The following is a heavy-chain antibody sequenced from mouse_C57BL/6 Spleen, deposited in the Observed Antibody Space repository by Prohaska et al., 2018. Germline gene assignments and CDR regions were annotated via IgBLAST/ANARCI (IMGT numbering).Heavy chain of an antibody. CDR1: GFTFSSYA. CDR3: ARGPGYFDY. J-gene: IGHJ2*01. Sequence: EVQLVESGGGLVKPGGSLKLSCAASGFTFSSYAMSWVRQTPEKRLEWVATISDGGSYTYYPDNVKGRFTISRDNAKNNLYLQMSHLKSEDTAMYYCARGPGYFDYWGQGTTLTVSS. V-gene: IGHV5-4*01. CDR2: ISDGGSYT.